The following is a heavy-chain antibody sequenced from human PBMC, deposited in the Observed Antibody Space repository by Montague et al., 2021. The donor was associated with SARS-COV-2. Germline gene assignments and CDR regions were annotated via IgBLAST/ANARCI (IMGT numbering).Heavy chain of an antibody. J-gene: IGHJ4*02. CDR2: ISSSGSTI. CDR1: GFTFSSYE. CDR3: ARDCEYYDIFTGYSPKGGFDY. D-gene: IGHD3-9*01. V-gene: IGHV3-48*03. Sequence: SLRLSCAASGFTFSSYEMNWVRQAPGKGLEWVSYISSSGSTIYYADSAKGRFTISRDNAKNSLYLQMNSLRAEDTAVYYCARDCEYYDIFTGYSPKGGFDYWGQGTLVTVSS.